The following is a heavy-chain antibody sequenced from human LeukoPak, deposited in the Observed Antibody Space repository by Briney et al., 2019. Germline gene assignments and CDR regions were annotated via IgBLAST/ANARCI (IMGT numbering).Heavy chain of an antibody. V-gene: IGHV4-34*01. J-gene: IGHJ3*01. Sequence: SETLSLTCAAHGGSFSGYYWSWIRQPPGKGLEWIGEINHSGSTNYNPSLKSRVTVSVDTSKNQFSLRLTSVTAADTAVYYCARSGSSGPPPLWGQGTMVTVSS. CDR3: ARSGSSGPPPL. CDR1: GGSFSGYY. D-gene: IGHD6-19*01. CDR2: INHSGST.